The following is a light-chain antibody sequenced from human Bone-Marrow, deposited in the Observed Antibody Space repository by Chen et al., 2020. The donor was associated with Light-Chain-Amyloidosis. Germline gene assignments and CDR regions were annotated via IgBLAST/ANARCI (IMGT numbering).Light chain of an antibody. J-gene: IGLJ1*01. CDR1: SSDVGGDNH. CDR3: SSYTITNTLV. CDR2: DVT. Sequence: QSALTYPASLSGCPGQSTPIPCPGTSSDVGGDNHVSWYQQHPDKAPKLMIYDVTNRPSWVPRRFSGAKSDNAASLTISGLQTEDGADYCCSSYTITNTLVFGGGTRVTVL. V-gene: IGLV2-14*01.